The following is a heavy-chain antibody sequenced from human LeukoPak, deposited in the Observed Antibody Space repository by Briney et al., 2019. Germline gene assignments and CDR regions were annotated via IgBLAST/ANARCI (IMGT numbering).Heavy chain of an antibody. CDR3: ARDKGPYWYFDL. Sequence: PSETLSLTRTVSDGSISSYYWNWIRQPPGKGLEWIGNIFNSGGTDYNPSLKSRVTISVNTSKNQISLKLSSVTAADTAVYYCARDKGPYWYFDLWGRGTLVTVSS. CDR2: IFNSGGT. V-gene: IGHV4-59*01. CDR1: DGSISSYY. J-gene: IGHJ2*01.